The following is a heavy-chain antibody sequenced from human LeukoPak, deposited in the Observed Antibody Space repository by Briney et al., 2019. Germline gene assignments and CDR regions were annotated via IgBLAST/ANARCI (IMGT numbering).Heavy chain of an antibody. Sequence: GGSLRLSCAAYGFTFSNSWMTWVRQAPGKDLEWVATINPDGSKVAYVGSVKGRFTISRDNAKNSVYLQMSSLRVEETGVFYCARARGYSSFDYWGQGALVAVSS. V-gene: IGHV3-7*01. CDR3: ARARGYSSFDY. CDR1: GFTFSNSW. CDR2: INPDGSKV. D-gene: IGHD2-15*01. J-gene: IGHJ4*02.